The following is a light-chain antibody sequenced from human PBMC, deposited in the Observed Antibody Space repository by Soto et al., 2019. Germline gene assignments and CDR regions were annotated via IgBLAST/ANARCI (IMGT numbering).Light chain of an antibody. J-gene: IGLJ1*01. CDR1: SSDVGSYNL. Sequence: QSVLTQPASVSGSPGQSITISCTGTSSDVGSYNLVSWYRHHPGKAPKLMVYEGSKRPSGVSNRFSGSKSDNTASLTISGLQAEEEADYYCCSYAGTSTYVFGTGTKVTVL. CDR2: EGS. CDR3: CSYAGTSTYV. V-gene: IGLV2-23*01.